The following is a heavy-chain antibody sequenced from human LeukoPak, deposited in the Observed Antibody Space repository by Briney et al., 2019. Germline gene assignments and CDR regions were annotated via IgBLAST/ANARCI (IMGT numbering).Heavy chain of an antibody. Sequence: PGGSLRLSCAASGFTFDDYAMPWVRQAPGKGLEWVSGISWNSGSIGYADSVKGRFTISRDNAKNSLYLQMNSLRAEDTALYYCSRDYGMDVWGQGTTVTVSS. CDR1: GFTFDDYA. J-gene: IGHJ6*02. CDR3: SRDYGMDV. CDR2: ISWNSGSI. V-gene: IGHV3-9*01.